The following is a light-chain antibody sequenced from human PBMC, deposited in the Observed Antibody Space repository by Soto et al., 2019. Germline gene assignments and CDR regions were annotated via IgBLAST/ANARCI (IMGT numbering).Light chain of an antibody. CDR1: SSDVGGYNY. J-gene: IGLJ2*01. Sequence: QSALTQPASVSGSPGQSITISCTGTSSDVGGYNYVSWYQQHPGKAPKLMIYDVSNRPSGVSNRFSGSKSGNTASLTISGLLAEDEADYYCSSYTSSSTLDVVFGGGTQLTVL. CDR2: DVS. CDR3: SSYTSSSTLDVV. V-gene: IGLV2-14*01.